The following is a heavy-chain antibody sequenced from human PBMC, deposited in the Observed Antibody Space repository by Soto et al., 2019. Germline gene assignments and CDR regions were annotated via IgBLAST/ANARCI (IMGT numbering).Heavy chain of an antibody. CDR2: IGSSSGSI. Sequence: EVQLVESGGGLVQPGGSLRLSCAASGFTFSSYSMNWVRQAPGKGLEWISYIGSSSGSIYYADSVKGRFTISRDNAKNSVYLQMNSLRDEDTAVYYCARDPRPGTSHFDYWGQGTLVTVSS. D-gene: IGHD1-7*01. J-gene: IGHJ4*02. V-gene: IGHV3-48*02. CDR3: ARDPRPGTSHFDY. CDR1: GFTFSSYS.